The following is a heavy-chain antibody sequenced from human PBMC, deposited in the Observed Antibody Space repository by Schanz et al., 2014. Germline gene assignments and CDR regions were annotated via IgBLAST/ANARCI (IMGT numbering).Heavy chain of an antibody. CDR3: ARAHGNNWYGKGLDY. V-gene: IGHV3-33*01. CDR2: IWSDGSTK. CDR1: GFAFSVYG. Sequence: QVQMEESGGGVAQPGRSLRLSCAASGFAFSVYGMHWVRQAPGKGPEWLAVIWSDGSTKYYADSVKGRFTISRDNSKNTLYLQMNSLRADDTAVYFCARAHGNNWYGKGLDYWGQGTQVTVSS. J-gene: IGHJ4*02. D-gene: IGHD1-1*01.